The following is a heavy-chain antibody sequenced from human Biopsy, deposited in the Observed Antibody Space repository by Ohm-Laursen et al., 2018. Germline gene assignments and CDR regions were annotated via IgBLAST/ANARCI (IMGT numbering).Heavy chain of an antibody. CDR2: ISPRRGGT. J-gene: IGHJ3*01. CDR1: GYTFTDYF. V-gene: IGHV1-2*02. D-gene: IGHD3-16*02. Sequence: ASVKASCKASGYTFTDYFMRWVRQAPGQGPEWMGWISPRRGGTNYAQKFQGRVTMIRDTSTTTGYMELSSLRSDDTAVYYCARDIMNPIGGLVAQSDGFDVWGQGTMVTVSS. CDR3: ARDIMNPIGGLVAQSDGFDV.